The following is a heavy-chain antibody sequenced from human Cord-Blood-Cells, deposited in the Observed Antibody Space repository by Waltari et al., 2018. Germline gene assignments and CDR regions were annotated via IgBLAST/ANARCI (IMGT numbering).Heavy chain of an antibody. CDR3: ARGGNVVVPAAIEEIDY. J-gene: IGHJ4*02. D-gene: IGHD2-2*01. CDR2: INHSGST. CDR1: GGSFSVYY. Sequence: QVQLQQWGAGLLKPSETLSPTCAVYGGSFSVYYWSWIRQPPGKGLEWIGEINHSGSTNYNPALKSRVTISVDTSKNQFSLKLSSVTAADTAVYYCARGGNVVVPAAIEEIDYWGQGTLVTVSS. V-gene: IGHV4-34*01.